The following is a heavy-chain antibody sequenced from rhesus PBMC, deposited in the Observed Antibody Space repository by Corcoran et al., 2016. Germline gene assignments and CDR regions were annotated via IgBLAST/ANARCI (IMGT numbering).Heavy chain of an antibody. CDR1: GGSISSSNW. Sequence: QVQLQESGPAVVKPSETLSLTCAVSGGSISSSNWWSWIRQSPGKGLEWIGGNYGSGVSTEYNPSLKSRVTISKDPSKNQFSRKLSSVTAADTDVYYCARAPGMAAATQYWGQGVLVTVSS. V-gene: IGHV4-93*01. D-gene: IGHD6-25*01. CDR3: ARAPGMAAATQY. CDR2: NYGSGVST. J-gene: IGHJ4*01.